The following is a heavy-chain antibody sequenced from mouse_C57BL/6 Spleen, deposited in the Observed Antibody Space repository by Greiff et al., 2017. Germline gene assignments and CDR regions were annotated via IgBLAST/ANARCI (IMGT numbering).Heavy chain of an antibody. V-gene: IGHV1-55*01. Sequence: QVQLQQPGAELVKPGASVKMSCKASGYTFTSYWITWVKQRPGQGLEWIGDIYPGSGSTNYNEKFKSKATLTVDTSSSTAYMQLSSLTSEDSAVYYCARVWQLRLRNAMDYWGQGTSVTVSS. CDR2: IYPGSGST. D-gene: IGHD3-2*02. J-gene: IGHJ4*01. CDR3: ARVWQLRLRNAMDY. CDR1: GYTFTSYW.